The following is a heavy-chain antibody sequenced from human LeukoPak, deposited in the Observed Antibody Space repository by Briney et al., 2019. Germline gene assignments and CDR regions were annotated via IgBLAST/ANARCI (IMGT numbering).Heavy chain of an antibody. CDR2: IYYTGSA. J-gene: IGHJ6*03. Sequence: PSETLSLTCSVSGGSITRSSYYWGWIRQPPGKGLEWVGNIYYTGSAYHNPSLKSRVTMSVDSSKNQFSLSLSSVTAADTAVYYCARESMATNYMDVWGKGTTVTVSS. V-gene: IGHV4-39*07. CDR3: ARESMATNYMDV. D-gene: IGHD5-24*01. CDR1: GGSITRSSYY.